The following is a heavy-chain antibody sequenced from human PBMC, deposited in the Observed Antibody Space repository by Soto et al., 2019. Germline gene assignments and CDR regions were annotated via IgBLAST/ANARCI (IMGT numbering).Heavy chain of an antibody. CDR3: ARSIVVVTALDY. CDR1: GYTFTGYY. D-gene: IGHD2-21*02. CDR2: INPNSGGT. J-gene: IGHJ4*02. Sequence: GASVKVSCKASGYTFTGYYMHWVRQAPGQGLGWMGWINPNSGGTNYAQKFQGWVTMTRDTSISTAYMELSSLRSEDTAVYYCARSIVVVTALDYWGQGTLVTVS. V-gene: IGHV1-2*04.